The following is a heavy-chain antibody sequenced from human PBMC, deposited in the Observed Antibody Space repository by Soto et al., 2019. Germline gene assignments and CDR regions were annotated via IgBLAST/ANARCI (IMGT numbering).Heavy chain of an antibody. Sequence: QVHLQQWGAGLLKPSETLSLTCAVYGGSFSGYYWSWIRQPPGKGLEWIGEINHSGSTNYNPSLKSRVTISVDTSKNQLSLKLSSVTAADTAVYYCARGTRNSSSLESAYYFDYWGQGTLVTVSS. CDR2: INHSGST. CDR1: GGSFSGYY. V-gene: IGHV4-34*01. D-gene: IGHD6-6*01. CDR3: ARGTRNSSSLESAYYFDY. J-gene: IGHJ4*02.